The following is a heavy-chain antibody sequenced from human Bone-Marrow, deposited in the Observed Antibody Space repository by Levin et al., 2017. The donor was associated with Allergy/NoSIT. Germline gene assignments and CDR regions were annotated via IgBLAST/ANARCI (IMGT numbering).Heavy chain of an antibody. D-gene: IGHD3-22*01. V-gene: IGHV3-30*18. J-gene: IGHJ4*02. CDR1: GFTFSSYG. CDR3: VKEVI. CDR2: ISNDGSSK. Sequence: PGGSLRLSCAASGFTFSSYGMHWVRQAPGKGLDWVAVISNDGSSKYYEDSVKGRFIISRDNSKNTLYLQMNSLRAEDTAVYYCVKEVIRGQGTLVTVSS.